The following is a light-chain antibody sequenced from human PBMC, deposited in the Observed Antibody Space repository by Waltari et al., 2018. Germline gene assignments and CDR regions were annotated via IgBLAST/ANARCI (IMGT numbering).Light chain of an antibody. J-gene: IGKJ1*01. CDR3: LQALQTPPWT. CDR2: LGS. Sequence: DIVMTQSPLSLPVTPGEPASISCRSSQSLLHSNGYNYLDWYLQKPGQSPQCLIYLGSNRASGVPDRLSGSGAGTDFTLKISRVEAEDVGVYYCLQALQTPPWTFGQGTKVEIK. CDR1: QSLLHSNGYNY. V-gene: IGKV2-28*01.